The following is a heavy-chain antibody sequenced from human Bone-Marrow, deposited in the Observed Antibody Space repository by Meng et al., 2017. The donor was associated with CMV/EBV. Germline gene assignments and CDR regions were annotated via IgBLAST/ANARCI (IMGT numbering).Heavy chain of an antibody. CDR1: GGSISSYY. V-gene: IGHV4-59*01. CDR2: IYYSGST. D-gene: IGHD2-15*01. Sequence: SETLSLTCTVSGGSISSYYWSWIRQPPGKGLEWIGYIYYSGSTNYNPSLKSRVTISVDTSKNQFSLKLRSVTAADTAVYYCARLGRHCSGGSCYFGWFDPRGQGTLVTVSS. J-gene: IGHJ5*02. CDR3: ARLGRHCSGGSCYFGWFDP.